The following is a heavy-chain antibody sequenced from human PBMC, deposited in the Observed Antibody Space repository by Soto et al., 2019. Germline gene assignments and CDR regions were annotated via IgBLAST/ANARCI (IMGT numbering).Heavy chain of an antibody. Sequence: ETLSLTCTVSGGSISSYYWSWIRQPPGKGLEWIGYIYYSGSTNYNPSLKSRVTISVDTSKNQFSLKLSSVTAADTAVYYCARGSSTVIAARRVNWFDPWGQGTLVTVSS. CDR3: ARGSSTVIAARRVNWFDP. J-gene: IGHJ5*02. CDR1: GGSISSYY. CDR2: IYYSGST. D-gene: IGHD6-6*01. V-gene: IGHV4-59*01.